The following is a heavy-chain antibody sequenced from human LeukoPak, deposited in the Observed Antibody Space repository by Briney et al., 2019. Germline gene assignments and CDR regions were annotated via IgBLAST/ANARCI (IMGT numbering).Heavy chain of an antibody. V-gene: IGHV3-23*01. D-gene: IGHD6-19*01. Sequence: GGSLRLSCADSGFTFRSYAMNWVRQAPGKGLEWVSVISSSGGTTYYSDSVKGRFIISRDNSKNTLYLQMNSLRAEDTAVYYCAKAGIAVPATPEYCGQGTQVTVSS. CDR3: AKAGIAVPATPEY. CDR1: GFTFRSYA. CDR2: ISSSGGTT. J-gene: IGHJ4*02.